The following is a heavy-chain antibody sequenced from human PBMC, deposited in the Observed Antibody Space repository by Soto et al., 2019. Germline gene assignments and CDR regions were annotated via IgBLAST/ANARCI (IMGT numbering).Heavy chain of an antibody. CDR3: ARHSSSWPIFDY. CDR2: IYYSGSS. D-gene: IGHD6-13*01. Sequence: QVQLQESGPGLVKPSETLSLTCTVSGGSIGNSYWSWIRQSPGKGLEWIGYIYYSGSSNHNPSLKSRVSRSVDTSKNQCSRKLSSVTAADTAVYYCARHSSSWPIFDYWGQGTLVIVSS. J-gene: IGHJ4*02. V-gene: IGHV4-59*08. CDR1: GGSIGNSY.